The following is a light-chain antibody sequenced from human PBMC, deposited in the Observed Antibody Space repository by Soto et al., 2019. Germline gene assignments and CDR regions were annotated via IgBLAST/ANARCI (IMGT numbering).Light chain of an antibody. CDR1: QSVSSN. J-gene: IGKJ5*01. Sequence: EIVMTQSPATLSVSPGERATLSCRASQSVSSNLAWYQQKPGQAPRLLIYGASNRATGIPARFSGSGSGTDFTLTISNLEPEDFAVYYCQQRSNWPANFGQGTRLEN. CDR2: GAS. CDR3: QQRSNWPAN. V-gene: IGKV3-11*01.